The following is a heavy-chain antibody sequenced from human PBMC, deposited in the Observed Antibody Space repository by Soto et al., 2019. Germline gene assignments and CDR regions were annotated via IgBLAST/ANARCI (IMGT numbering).Heavy chain of an antibody. CDR3: ARGRYSSSPDNWFDP. CDR1: GYTFTSYD. J-gene: IGHJ5*02. CDR2: MNPNSGNT. D-gene: IGHD6-13*01. V-gene: IGHV1-8*01. Sequence: QVQLVQSGAEVKKPGASVKVSCKASGYTFTSYDINWVRQATGQGRERMGWMNPNSGNTGYAQKFQVRVTMTRNTSISTAYMELSSLRSEDTAVYYCARGRYSSSPDNWFDPWGQGTLVTVSS.